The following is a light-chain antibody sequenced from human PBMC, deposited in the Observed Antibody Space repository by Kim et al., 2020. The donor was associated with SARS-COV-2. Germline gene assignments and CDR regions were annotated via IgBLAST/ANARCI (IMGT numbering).Light chain of an antibody. CDR3: QQYDDWPPIT. V-gene: IGKV3-15*01. CDR1: ESISIN. CDR2: GAS. J-gene: IGKJ4*01. Sequence: SPGERATLSCRASESISINLAWYQQKPGQPPRLLMYGASTRATGVPARFSGGGSGTEFTLTISILQSDDCAIYYCQQYDDWPPITFGGGTKVDIK.